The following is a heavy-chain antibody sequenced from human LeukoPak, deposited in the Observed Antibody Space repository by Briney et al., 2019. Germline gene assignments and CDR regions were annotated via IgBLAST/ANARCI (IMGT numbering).Heavy chain of an antibody. V-gene: IGHV4-39*01. CDR3: ARLQSNAVDI. Sequence: SETLSLTCTVSGGSISSSSYYWGWIRQPPGKGLEWIGSIYYSGSTYYNPSLKSRVTISVDTSKNQFSLKLSSVTAADTAVYYCARLQSNAVDIWGQGTMVTVSS. J-gene: IGHJ3*02. CDR1: GGSISSSSYY. CDR2: IYYSGST.